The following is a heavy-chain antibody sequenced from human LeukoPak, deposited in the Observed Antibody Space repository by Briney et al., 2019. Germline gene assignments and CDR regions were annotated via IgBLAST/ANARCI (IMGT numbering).Heavy chain of an antibody. CDR3: ARGSGWLDP. D-gene: IGHD1-26*01. CDR1: GFTFSNYW. CDR2: IKEDGSVK. Sequence: GGSLRLSCAASGFTFSNYWMSWVRQTPEKGLEWVANIKEDGSVKYYVDSVKGRFTISRDNAKNSLYLHMNSLRVEDRAVYYCARGSGWLDPWGQGTLVTVFS. J-gene: IGHJ5*02. V-gene: IGHV3-7*05.